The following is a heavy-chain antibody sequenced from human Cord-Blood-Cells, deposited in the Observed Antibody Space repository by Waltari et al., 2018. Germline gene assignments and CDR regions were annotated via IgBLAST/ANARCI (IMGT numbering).Heavy chain of an antibody. D-gene: IGHD6-6*01. V-gene: IGHV2-5*02. CDR1: GFSLSTSGVG. Sequence: QITLKESGPTLVKPTQTLTLTCTFSGFSLSTSGVGVGWIRQPPGKALEWLALIYWEDDKRYSPSLKCRLTLTKDTSKNQVVLTMTNMDPVDTATYYCAHSGIAARLVPFDYWGQGTLVTVSS. J-gene: IGHJ4*02. CDR3: AHSGIAARLVPFDY. CDR2: IYWEDDK.